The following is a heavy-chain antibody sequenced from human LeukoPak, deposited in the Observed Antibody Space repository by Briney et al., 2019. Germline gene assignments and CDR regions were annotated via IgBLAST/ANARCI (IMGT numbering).Heavy chain of an antibody. J-gene: IGHJ6*03. CDR3: ARGLPSYGDYVDYYFYMGV. CDR2: ISTSGST. CDR1: GDSISGFY. Sequence: PSETLSLTCTVSGDSISGFYWSWIRQPAGKGLQWIGRISTSGSTNYNPSLKSRVTMSVDRSTNEFSLTVRSVTAADTALYYCARGLPSYGDYVDYYFYMGVWGKGTTVTVSS. D-gene: IGHD4-17*01. V-gene: IGHV4-4*07.